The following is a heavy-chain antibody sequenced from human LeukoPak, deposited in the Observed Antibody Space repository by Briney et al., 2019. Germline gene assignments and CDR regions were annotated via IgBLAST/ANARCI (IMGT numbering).Heavy chain of an antibody. J-gene: IGHJ3*02. CDR1: GGSISSYY. CDR3: ARAPTMITFGGVIPDDAFDI. V-gene: IGHV4-4*07. CDR2: IYTSGST. D-gene: IGHD3-16*02. Sequence: SETVSLTCTVSGGSISSYYWSWLRQPAGKGLEWIGRIYTSGSTNYNPSLKSRVTMSVDTSKNQFSLKLSSVTAADTAVYYCARAPTMITFGGVIPDDAFDIWGQGTMVTVSS.